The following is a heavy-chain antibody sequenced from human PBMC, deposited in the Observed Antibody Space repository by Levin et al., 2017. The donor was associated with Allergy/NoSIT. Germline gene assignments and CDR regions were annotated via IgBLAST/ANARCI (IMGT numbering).Heavy chain of an antibody. V-gene: IGHV3-72*01. D-gene: IGHD4-17*01. Sequence: LSLTCAASGFTFSDYYMDWVRQAPGKGLEWVGRTRNKANSYTTEYAASVKGRFTISRDDSKHSLYLQMNSLNTEDTAVYYCTRLRGTAVTTNYFDYWRQGPLVTVSS. CDR2: TRNKANSYTT. J-gene: IGHJ4*02. CDR3: TRLRGTAVTTNYFDY. CDR1: GFTFSDYY.